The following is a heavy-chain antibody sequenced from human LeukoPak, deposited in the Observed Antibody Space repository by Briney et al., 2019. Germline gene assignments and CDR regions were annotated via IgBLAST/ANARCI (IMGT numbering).Heavy chain of an antibody. V-gene: IGHV3-9*01. CDR2: ISWNSGSI. Sequence: GRSLRLSCAASGFTFDDYAMHWVRQAPGKGLEWVSGISWNSGSIGYADSVKGRFTISRDNAKNSLYLQMNSLRAEDTALYYCAKDTYNWNYWSFDYWGQGTLVTVSS. J-gene: IGHJ4*02. D-gene: IGHD1-7*01. CDR3: AKDTYNWNYWSFDY. CDR1: GFTFDDYA.